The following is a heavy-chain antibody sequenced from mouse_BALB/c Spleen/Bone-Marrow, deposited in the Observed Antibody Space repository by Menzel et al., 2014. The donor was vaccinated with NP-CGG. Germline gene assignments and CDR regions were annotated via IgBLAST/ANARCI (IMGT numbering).Heavy chain of an antibody. CDR1: DFNIEDPY. CDR2: IDPANGNT. D-gene: IGHD1-1*01. CDR3: APYYYGRWFTY. J-gene: IGHJ3*01. Sequence: VQLQQSGAELVKPGASVKLSCTASDFNIEDPYMHWVKQRPEQGLEWIGRIDPANGNTKYDPKFQGKATITADTSSNTAYLQLSSLTSEDTAVYYCAPYYYGRWFTYWGQGTLVTVSA. V-gene: IGHV14-3*02.